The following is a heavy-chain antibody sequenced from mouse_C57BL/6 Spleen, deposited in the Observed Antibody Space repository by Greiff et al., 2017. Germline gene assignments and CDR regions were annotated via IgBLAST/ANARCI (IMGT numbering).Heavy chain of an antibody. CDR1: GFTFSSFG. J-gene: IGHJ3*01. CDR2: ISSGGSYT. D-gene: IGHD2-4*01. Sequence: EVKLMESGGDLVKPGGSLKLSCAASGFTFSSFGMSWVRQTPDKGLEWVATISSGGSYTYYPDSVKGRFTISRDNAKNTLYLQMSSLKSEDTAMYYCARHKCDYVPFAYWGQGTLVTVSA. CDR3: ARHKCDYVPFAY. V-gene: IGHV5-6*01.